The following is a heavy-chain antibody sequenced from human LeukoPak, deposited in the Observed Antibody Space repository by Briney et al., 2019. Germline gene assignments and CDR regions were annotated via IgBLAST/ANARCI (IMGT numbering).Heavy chain of an antibody. V-gene: IGHV4-61*02. CDR1: GGSFSSGSYY. D-gene: IGHD2-21*01. CDR2: IYTSGST. CDR3: ARGGGDWGFHQSDY. J-gene: IGHJ4*02. Sequence: SRTLSLTCTVSGGSFSSGSYYWSWIRQPAGKGLEWIGRIYTSGSTNYNPSLKSRVTISVDTSKNQFSLKLSSVTAADTAVYYCARGGGDWGFHQSDYWGQGTLGTVSS.